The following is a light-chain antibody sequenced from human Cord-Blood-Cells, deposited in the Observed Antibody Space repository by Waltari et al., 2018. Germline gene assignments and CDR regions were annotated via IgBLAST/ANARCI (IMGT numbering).Light chain of an antibody. CDR1: RAYSTYK. Sequence: QPVLTQPPSASASPGPLVTLTCTLTRAYSTYKVDWYPQRPGKGPRFVMRVGTGGIVGSKGDGIPDRFSVLGSGLNRYLTIKNIQEEDESDYHCGADHGSGSNFVRVFGGGTKLTVL. J-gene: IGLJ3*02. CDR3: GADHGSGSNFVRV. V-gene: IGLV9-49*01. CDR2: VGTGGIVG.